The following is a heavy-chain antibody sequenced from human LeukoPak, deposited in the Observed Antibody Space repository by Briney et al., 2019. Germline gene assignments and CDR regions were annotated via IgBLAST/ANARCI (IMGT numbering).Heavy chain of an antibody. V-gene: IGHV1-2*02. CDR2: INPNSGGT. CDR3: AREDGSGGYAFDP. CDR1: GYTFTGYY. Sequence: ASVKVSCKASGYTFTGYYMHWVRQAPGQGLEWMGWINPNSGGTNYAQKFQGRVTMTRDTSISTAYMELSRLRSDDTAVYYCAREDGSGGYAFDPWGQGTLVTVSS. J-gene: IGHJ5*02. D-gene: IGHD3-10*01.